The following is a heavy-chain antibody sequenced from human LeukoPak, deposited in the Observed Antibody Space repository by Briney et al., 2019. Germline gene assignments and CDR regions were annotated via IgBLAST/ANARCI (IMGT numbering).Heavy chain of an antibody. J-gene: IGHJ4*02. Sequence: GGSLRLSCTASGFSFSGYWMSWVRQAPGKGLEWVANINQDGSAQYYVDSVKGQFTISRGNAKNSLYLQMNSLRVEDTAVYYCARDSESWTETGPRFDYWGQGTLVTVSS. CDR3: ARDSESWTETGPRFDY. CDR1: GFSFSGYW. V-gene: IGHV3-7*01. CDR2: INQDGSAQ. D-gene: IGHD3-9*01.